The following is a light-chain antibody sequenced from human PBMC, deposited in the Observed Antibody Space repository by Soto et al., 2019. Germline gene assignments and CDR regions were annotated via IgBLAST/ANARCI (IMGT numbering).Light chain of an antibody. J-gene: IGLJ1*01. CDR1: SSDVGGYNF. V-gene: IGLV2-14*01. Sequence: QSVLTQPASVSVSPGRSITISCTETSSDVGGYNFDSWYQQHPGRAPKLLIYEVSRRPSGVSNRFSGSKSGDTASLTISGLQAEDEADYYCYSYRGYYARVFGTGTKVTVL. CDR2: EVS. CDR3: YSYRGYYARV.